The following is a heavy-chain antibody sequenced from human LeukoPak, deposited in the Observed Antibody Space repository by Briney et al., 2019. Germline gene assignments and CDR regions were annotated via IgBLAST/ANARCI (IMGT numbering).Heavy chain of an antibody. CDR2: ISSSSSYI. Sequence: GGSLRLSCAASGFTFSSYGMSWVRQAPGKGLEWVSSISSSSSYIFYADSVKGRFTISRDNAKNSLYLQMNSLRAEDTAVYYCARFLKTGYWAQYYYFDLWGRGTPVTVSS. CDR3: ARFLKTGYWAQYYYFDL. CDR1: GFTFSSYG. J-gene: IGHJ2*01. D-gene: IGHD3-9*01. V-gene: IGHV3-21*01.